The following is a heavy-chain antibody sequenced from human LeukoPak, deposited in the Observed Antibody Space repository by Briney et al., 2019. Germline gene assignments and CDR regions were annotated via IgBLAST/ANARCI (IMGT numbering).Heavy chain of an antibody. CDR3: ARTRYYYNSRSYGAPYYFDY. CDR1: GGSFSGYY. D-gene: IGHD3-10*01. V-gene: IGHV4-34*01. CDR2: IYYSGST. Sequence: GSLSLTCAVYGGSFSGYYWSWIRQPPGKGLEWIGSIYYSGSTYYNPSLKSRVTISVDTSKNQFSLKLSSVTAADTAVYYCARTRYYYNSRSYGAPYYFDYWGQGTLVTVSS. J-gene: IGHJ4*02.